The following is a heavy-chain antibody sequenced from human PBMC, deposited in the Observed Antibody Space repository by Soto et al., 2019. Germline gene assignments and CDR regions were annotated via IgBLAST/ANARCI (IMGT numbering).Heavy chain of an antibody. CDR3: ARVVVGGRRSGPYDN. Sequence: GGSLRLSCAASRFTLSGHAMHWVRQAPGKGLEWLAVISYDGSNKYYGDSVKGRFTISRDNSKNTLYLQMNSLRAEDTAVYHCARVVVGGRRSGPYDNWGQGTLVTVSS. CDR1: RFTLSGHA. V-gene: IGHV3-30*03. J-gene: IGHJ4*02. D-gene: IGHD2-15*01. CDR2: ISYDGSNK.